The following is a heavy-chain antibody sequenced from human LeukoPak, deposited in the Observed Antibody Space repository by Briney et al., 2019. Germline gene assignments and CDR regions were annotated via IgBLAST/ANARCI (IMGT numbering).Heavy chain of an antibody. CDR2: IYYSGST. V-gene: IGHV4-31*03. Sequence: SETLSLTCTVSGGSISSGGYYRSWIRQHPGKGLEWIGYIYYSGSTYYNPSLKSRVTISVDTSKSQFSLKLSSVTAADTAVYYCARGGGTMVRGVIMYYYYMDVWGKGTTVTVSS. J-gene: IGHJ6*03. CDR1: GGSISSGGYY. CDR3: ARGGGTMVRGVIMYYYYMDV. D-gene: IGHD3-10*01.